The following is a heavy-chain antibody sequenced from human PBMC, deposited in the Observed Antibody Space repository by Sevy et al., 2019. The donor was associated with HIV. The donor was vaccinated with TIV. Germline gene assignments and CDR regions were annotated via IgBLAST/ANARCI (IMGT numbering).Heavy chain of an antibody. CDR1: GLSVSDNY. CDR3: ARDRYYDASGYYYYYYGMDV. Sequence: GESLKICCAASGLSVSDNYMNWVRQAPGKGLELVSVIYSDGRTYYADSVKGRFTISRDNSKNTLYLHMNNLRPEDTAVYYCARDRYYDASGYYYYYYGMDVWGQGTTVTVSS. J-gene: IGHJ6*02. CDR2: IYSDGRT. D-gene: IGHD3-22*01. V-gene: IGHV3-66*01.